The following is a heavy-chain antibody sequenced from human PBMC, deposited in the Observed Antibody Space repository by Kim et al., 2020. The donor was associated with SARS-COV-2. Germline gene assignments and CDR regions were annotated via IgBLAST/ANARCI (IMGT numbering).Heavy chain of an antibody. V-gene: IGHV1-46*01. D-gene: IGHD3-10*01. J-gene: IGHJ4*02. CDR3: ARGKYGSGSYTGDY. Sequence: AQKFQGRVTMTRDTSTSTVYMELSSLRSEDTAVYYCARGKYGSGSYTGDYWGQGTLVTVSS.